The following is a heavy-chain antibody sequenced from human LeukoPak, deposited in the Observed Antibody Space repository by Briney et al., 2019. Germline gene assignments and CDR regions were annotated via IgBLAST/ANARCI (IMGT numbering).Heavy chain of an antibody. CDR2: IYHSGST. V-gene: IGHV4-38-2*01. J-gene: IGHJ4*02. CDR1: GYSISSGYY. D-gene: IGHD7-27*01. Sequence: PSETLSLTCAVSGYSISSGYYWGWIRQPPGKGLEWIGSIYHSGSTYYSPSLKSRVTISVGTSKNQFSLKLSSVTAADTAVYYCASLSGPGSFWGQGTLVTVSS. CDR3: ASLSGPGSF.